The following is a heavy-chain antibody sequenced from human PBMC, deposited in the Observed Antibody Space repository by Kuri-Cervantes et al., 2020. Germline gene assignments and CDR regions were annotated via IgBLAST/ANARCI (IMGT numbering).Heavy chain of an antibody. CDR1: GFTFGDYA. CDR2: ISSSSSTI. Sequence: GESLKISCTASGFTFGDYAMSWVRQAPGKGLEWVSYISSSSSTIYYADSVKGRFTISRDNAKNSLYLQMNSLRDEDTAVYYCARDSVFDYYDSSGYFDYWGQGTLVTVSS. J-gene: IGHJ4*02. CDR3: ARDSVFDYYDSSGYFDY. V-gene: IGHV3-48*02. D-gene: IGHD3-22*01.